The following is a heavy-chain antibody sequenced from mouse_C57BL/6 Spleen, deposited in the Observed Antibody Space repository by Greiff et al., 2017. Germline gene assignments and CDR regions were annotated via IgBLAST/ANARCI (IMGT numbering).Heavy chain of an antibody. CDR3: ARPEGNYYYFDY. CDR2: IYPGDGDT. Sequence: QVQLKQSGPELVKPGASVKISCKASGYAFSSSWMNWVKQRPGKGLEWIGRIYPGDGDTNYNGKFKGKATLTADKSSSTAYMQLSSLTSEDSAVYFCARPEGNYYYFDYWGQGTTLTVSS. CDR1: GYAFSSSW. V-gene: IGHV1-82*01. J-gene: IGHJ2*01. D-gene: IGHD2-1*01.